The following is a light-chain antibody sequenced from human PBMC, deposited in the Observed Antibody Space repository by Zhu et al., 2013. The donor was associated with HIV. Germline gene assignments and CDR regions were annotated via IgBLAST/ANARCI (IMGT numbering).Light chain of an antibody. CDR1: QSVSRK. CDR3: QQYNSWPPYT. J-gene: IGKJ2*01. CDR2: DAS. V-gene: IGKV3-15*01. Sequence: EIVMTQSPATLSVSPGERATLSCRASQSVSRKLAWYQQKPGQAPRLLIYDASTRATDIPARFSGSGSGTEFTLTISSLQSEDLALYYCQQYNSWPPYTFGQGTKLEIK.